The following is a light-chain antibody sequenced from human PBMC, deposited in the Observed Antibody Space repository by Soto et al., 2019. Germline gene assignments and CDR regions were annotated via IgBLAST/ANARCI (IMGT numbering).Light chain of an antibody. Sequence: EIVLTQSPATLSLSLGERATLSCRASQSFSNYLAWYQQKPGQAPRLLIYDASNSATGIPARFSGSGSGTDVSPTNRSLRPEDAAVFYCQQRGIYPRTFGGGTKVEIK. CDR1: QSFSNY. CDR2: DAS. CDR3: QQRGIYPRT. J-gene: IGKJ4*01. V-gene: IGKV3-11*01.